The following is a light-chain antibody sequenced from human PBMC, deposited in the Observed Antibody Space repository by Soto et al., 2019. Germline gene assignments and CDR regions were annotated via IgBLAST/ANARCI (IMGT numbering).Light chain of an antibody. V-gene: IGLV2-8*01. CDR2: EVS. J-gene: IGLJ1*01. Sequence: QSALTQPPSASGSPGQSVTISCTGTSSGVGGYNYVSWYQQHPGKAPKLMIYEVSKRPSGVPDRFSGSKSGNTASLTVSGLQAEDEADYYCSSYAGSKIGVFGTGTKVTVL. CDR3: SSYAGSKIGV. CDR1: SSGVGGYNY.